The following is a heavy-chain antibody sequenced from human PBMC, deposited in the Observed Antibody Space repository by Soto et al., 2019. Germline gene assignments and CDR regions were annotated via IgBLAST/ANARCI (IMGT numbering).Heavy chain of an antibody. CDR3: AKGSASARPYYFDY. D-gene: IGHD6-6*01. CDR1: GFTFRNYA. Sequence: PGGSLRLSCAASGFTFRNYAMSWVRQAPGEGLEWVSAESGGTTYYADSVKGRFTISRDISRNTLYLHMSSLTAEDTAVYYCAKGSASARPYYFDYWGRGTQVTVSS. V-gene: IGHV3-23*01. CDR2: ESGGTT. J-gene: IGHJ4*02.